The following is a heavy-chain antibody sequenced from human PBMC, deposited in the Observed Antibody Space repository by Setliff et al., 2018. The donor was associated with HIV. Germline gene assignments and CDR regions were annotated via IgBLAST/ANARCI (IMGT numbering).Heavy chain of an antibody. CDR3: ARTREYRFGFGLGQFDP. J-gene: IGHJ5*01. D-gene: IGHD3-16*01. Sequence: SETLSRTCSVSGGSISSTSYYWGWIRQPPGKGLEWIGSVHYTGSTQYNPSLKSRLTMSVDTSNNQSSLRLTSVTSADSAVYYCARTREYRFGFGLGQFDPWGQGTLVTRLL. CDR1: GGSISSTSYY. V-gene: IGHV4-39*07. CDR2: VHYTGST.